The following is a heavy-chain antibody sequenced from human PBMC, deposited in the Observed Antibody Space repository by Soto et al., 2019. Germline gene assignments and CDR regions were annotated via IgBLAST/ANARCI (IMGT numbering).Heavy chain of an antibody. CDR3: AREPYLPKARNDF. CDR1: GGSIISHL. V-gene: IGHV4-59*11. Sequence: SETLSLTCTVSGGSIISHLWSWIRQPPGKGLEWIGYVSHSGGTTHNPSLKSRVTISLDTSKNQVSLQLRSVTAADTAVYYCAREPYLPKARNDFWGPGTLVTVSS. CDR2: VSHSGGT. J-gene: IGHJ4*02.